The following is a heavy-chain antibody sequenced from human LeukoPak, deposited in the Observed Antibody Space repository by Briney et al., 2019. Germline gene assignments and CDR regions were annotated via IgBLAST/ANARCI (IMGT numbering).Heavy chain of an antibody. J-gene: IGHJ4*02. CDR1: GVSIINYY. CDR3: ARHGEVDILTGYGYYYFDY. CDR2: IYHSGGT. V-gene: IGHV4-59*08. D-gene: IGHD3-9*01. Sequence: SETLSLTCTVSGVSIINYYWNWIRQSPGKGLEWIGYIYHSGGTNYNPSLKSRVSISVDTSKNQFSLKLSSVTAADTAVYYCARHGEVDILTGYGYYYFDYWGQGTLVTVSS.